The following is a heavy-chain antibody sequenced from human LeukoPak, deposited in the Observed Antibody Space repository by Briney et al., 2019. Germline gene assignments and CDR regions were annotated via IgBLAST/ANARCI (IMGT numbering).Heavy chain of an antibody. Sequence: GTSVKVSCKASGFTFTNSAVQWGRQARGQPPEWIGWIVVGSGNTNYAQKFQERVTITRDMSTSTAYMELSSLRSEDTAVYYCAAGYGSGSYWLGYFDYWGQGTLVTVSS. CDR2: IVVGSGNT. CDR1: GFTFTNSA. CDR3: AAGYGSGSYWLGYFDY. V-gene: IGHV1-58*01. J-gene: IGHJ4*02. D-gene: IGHD3-10*01.